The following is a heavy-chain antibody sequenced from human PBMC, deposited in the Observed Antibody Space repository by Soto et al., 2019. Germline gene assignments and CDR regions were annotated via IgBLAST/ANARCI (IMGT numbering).Heavy chain of an antibody. V-gene: IGHV6-1*01. CDR2: TYYRSKWYN. D-gene: IGHD6-19*01. CDR1: GDSVSSNSAA. J-gene: IGHJ4*02. CDR3: ARGGIAVAGPFDY. Sequence: SQTLSLTCAISGDSVSSNSAAWSWIRQSPSRGLEWLGRTYYRSKWYNDYAVSVKSRITINPDTSKNQFSLQLSSVTPEDTAVYYCARGGIAVAGPFDYWGQGTLVTVSS.